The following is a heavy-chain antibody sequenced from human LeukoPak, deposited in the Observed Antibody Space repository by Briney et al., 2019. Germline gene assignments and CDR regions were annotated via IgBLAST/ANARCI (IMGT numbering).Heavy chain of an antibody. Sequence: TGGSLRLSCAVSGFTFSDYSMNWVRQAPGKGLEWVSYISSSGSTIYYADSVKGRFTISRDNAKNSLYLQMNSLRAEDTAVYYCARGSGNYYDSSGYYPPNYFDYWGQGTLVTVSS. CDR2: ISSSGSTI. CDR1: GFTFSDYS. J-gene: IGHJ4*02. D-gene: IGHD3-22*01. CDR3: ARGSGNYYDSSGYYPPNYFDY. V-gene: IGHV3-48*04.